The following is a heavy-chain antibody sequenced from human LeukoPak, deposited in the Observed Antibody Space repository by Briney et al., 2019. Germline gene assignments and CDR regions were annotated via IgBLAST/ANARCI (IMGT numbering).Heavy chain of an antibody. J-gene: IGHJ4*02. V-gene: IGHV3-11*05. D-gene: IGHD3/OR15-3a*01. CDR1: GFAFSDYY. CDR2: ISGSGSFT. Sequence: GGSLCLSCAASGFAFSDYYMIWIRQAPGKGLEWLGYISGSGSFTNYAGSVKGRFNISRDNAKESVYLQMNSLRAEDTALYYCARDLSWRTGSLDYCCRGNRVIVSS. CDR3: ARDLSWRTGSLDY.